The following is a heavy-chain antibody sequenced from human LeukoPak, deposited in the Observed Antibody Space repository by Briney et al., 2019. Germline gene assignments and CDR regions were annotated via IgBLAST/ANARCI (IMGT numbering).Heavy chain of an antibody. CDR3: ARVLWFGESKKGYSYYMDV. J-gene: IGHJ6*03. CDR2: IYYSGGT. CDR1: GDSINSGSYY. D-gene: IGHD3-10*01. Sequence: SETLSLTCTVSGDSINSGSYYWGWIRQPPGEGLEWIGSIYYSGGTYYNPSLESRVTISVDTSKNQFSLNLSSVTAADTAVYYCARVLWFGESKKGYSYYMDVWGKGTTVTVSS. V-gene: IGHV4-39*01.